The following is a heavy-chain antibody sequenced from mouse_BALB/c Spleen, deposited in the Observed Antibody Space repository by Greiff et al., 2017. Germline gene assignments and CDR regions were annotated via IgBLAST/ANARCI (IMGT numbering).Heavy chain of an antibody. CDR1: GYTFRSYW. Sequence: VQLQQSGAELMKPGASVKISCKATGYTFRSYWIEWVKQRPGHGLEWIGEILPGSGSTNYNEKCKGKATFTADTSYNTAYMQLSSLTSEDSAVYYCARLEGITTGFAYWGQGTLVTGSA. D-gene: IGHD2-4*01. V-gene: IGHV1-9*01. J-gene: IGHJ3*01. CDR3: ARLEGITTGFAY. CDR2: ILPGSGST.